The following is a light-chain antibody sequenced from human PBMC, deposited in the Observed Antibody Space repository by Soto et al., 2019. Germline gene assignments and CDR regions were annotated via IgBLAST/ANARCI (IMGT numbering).Light chain of an antibody. CDR3: CSFAVGSTLV. CDR1: SSDVGPYNL. CDR2: EGS. V-gene: IGLV2-23*01. Sequence: QSVLTQPASVSGSPGQSITISCTGTSSDVGPYNLVSWHQHHPVKAPKLIIDEGSKRPSWVSNRFSGSKSGNTASLTISGLQAEYEADYYCCSFAVGSTLVFVGGTKLTVL. J-gene: IGLJ2*01.